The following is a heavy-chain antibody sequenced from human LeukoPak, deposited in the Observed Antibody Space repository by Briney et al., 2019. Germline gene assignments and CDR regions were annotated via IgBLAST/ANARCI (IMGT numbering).Heavy chain of an antibody. Sequence: GGSLRLSCAASGFTFSSYWMYWVRQAPGKGLEFVSRINSAESSQIYADSVKGRFTISRDSAKSTLYLQMYSLRAEDTAVYYCARGSGEGATDYWGQGTLVTVSS. CDR3: ARGSGEGATDY. CDR2: INSAESSQ. D-gene: IGHD1-26*01. V-gene: IGHV3-74*01. CDR1: GFTFSSYW. J-gene: IGHJ4*02.